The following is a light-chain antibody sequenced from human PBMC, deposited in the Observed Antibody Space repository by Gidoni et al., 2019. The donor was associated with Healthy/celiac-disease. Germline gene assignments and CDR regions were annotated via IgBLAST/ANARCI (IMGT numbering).Light chain of an antibody. CDR1: SSDVGGYNY. Sequence: ALTQPPPASRSPAQAVTISCTGTSSDVGGYNYVSWYQQHPGKAPKLMIYEVSKRPSGVPDRFSGSKSGNTASLTVSGLQAEDEADYYCSSYAGSNNVVFGGGTKLTVL. J-gene: IGLJ2*01. CDR2: EVS. V-gene: IGLV2-8*01. CDR3: SSYAGSNNVV.